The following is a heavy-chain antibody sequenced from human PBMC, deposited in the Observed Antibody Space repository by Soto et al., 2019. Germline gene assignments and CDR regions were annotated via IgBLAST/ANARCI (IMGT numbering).Heavy chain of an antibody. J-gene: IGHJ6*02. CDR3: ATTPIPAAGHYYYGMDV. D-gene: IGHD6-13*01. CDR2: IYYSGST. Sequence: SETRYVRCTGSAGPISRSCYYWGWIRQPPGKGLEWIGSIYYSGSTYYNPSLKSRVTISVDTSKNQFSLKLSSVTAADTAVYYCATTPIPAAGHYYYGMDVWGQGTTVT. CDR1: AGPISRSCYY. V-gene: IGHV4-39*01.